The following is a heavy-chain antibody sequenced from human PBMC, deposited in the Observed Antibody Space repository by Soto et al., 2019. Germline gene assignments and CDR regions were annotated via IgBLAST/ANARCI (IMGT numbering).Heavy chain of an antibody. V-gene: IGHV4-34*01. D-gene: IGHD6-13*01. CDR3: ARGRSKGSSWYYYYYGMDV. CDR2: INHSGST. CDR1: GGSFSGYY. Sequence: PSETLSLTCAVYGGSFSGYYWSWIRQPPGKGLEWIGEINHSGSTNYNPSLKSRVTISVDTSKNQFSLKLSSVTAADTAVYYCARGRSKGSSWYYYYYGMDVWGQGTTVTVSS. J-gene: IGHJ6*02.